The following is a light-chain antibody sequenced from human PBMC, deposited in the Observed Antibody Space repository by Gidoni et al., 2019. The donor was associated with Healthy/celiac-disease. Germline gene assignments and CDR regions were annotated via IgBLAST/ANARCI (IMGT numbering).Light chain of an antibody. CDR2: DAS. V-gene: IGKV3-11*01. Sequence: IVLTQSPAPLSLSPGERATLSCSASQSVSSYLAWYQQKPGQAPRLLIYDASNRATGIPARFSGSGSGTDFTLTISSLEPEDFAVYYCQQRSNWFTFGGGTKVEIK. CDR3: QQRSNWFT. J-gene: IGKJ4*01. CDR1: QSVSSY.